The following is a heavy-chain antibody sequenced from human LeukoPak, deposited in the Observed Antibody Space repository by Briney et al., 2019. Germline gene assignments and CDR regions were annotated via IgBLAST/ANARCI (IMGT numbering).Heavy chain of an antibody. V-gene: IGHV4-59*08. CDR3: ARHTGSSGWHEDY. D-gene: IGHD6-19*01. CDR1: GGSTSNYY. J-gene: IGHJ4*02. Sequence: PSETLSLTCTVSGGSTSNYYWSWIRQPPGKGLEWIGYFYYSGSTYYNPSLKSRVTISVDTSKNQFSLKLSSVTAADTAMYYCARHTGSSGWHEDYWGQGTLVTVSS. CDR2: FYYSGST.